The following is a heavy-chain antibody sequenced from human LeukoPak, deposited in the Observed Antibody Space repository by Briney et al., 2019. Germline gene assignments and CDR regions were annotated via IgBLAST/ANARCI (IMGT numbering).Heavy chain of an antibody. Sequence: PGGSLRLSCAASGFTFSSYAMSWVRQAPGKGLEWVSAISGSGGSTYYADSVKGRFTISRDNSKNTLYLQMNSLRAGDTAVYYCATLWFGELLTFDYWGQGTLVTVSS. CDR2: ISGSGGST. J-gene: IGHJ4*02. CDR1: GFTFSSYA. V-gene: IGHV3-23*01. D-gene: IGHD3-10*01. CDR3: ATLWFGELLTFDY.